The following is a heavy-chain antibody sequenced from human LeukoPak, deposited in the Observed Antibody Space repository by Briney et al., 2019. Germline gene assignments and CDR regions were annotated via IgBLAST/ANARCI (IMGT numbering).Heavy chain of an antibody. J-gene: IGHJ4*02. D-gene: IGHD1-26*01. CDR1: GGSISSYY. Sequence: SETLSLTCTVSGGSISSYYWSWIRQPAGKGLEWIGRIYTSGSTNYNASLKSRVSMSVDTSKNQFSLKLSSVTAADTAVFYCARENSGSYRESDYWGQGTLVTVSS. CDR3: ARENSGSYRESDY. CDR2: IYTSGST. V-gene: IGHV4-4*07.